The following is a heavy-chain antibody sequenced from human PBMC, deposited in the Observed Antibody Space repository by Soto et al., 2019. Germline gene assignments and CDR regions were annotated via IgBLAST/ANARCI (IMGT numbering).Heavy chain of an antibody. J-gene: IGHJ4*02. V-gene: IGHV3-11*01. Sequence: GGSLRLSCAASGFTFSSYYMSWIRQAPGKGLEWVSYISSSGSTIYYADSVKGRFTISRDNAKNSLYLQMNSLRAEDTAVYYCARGYIAARPYYFDYWGQGTLVTVSS. CDR3: ARGYIAARPYYFDY. CDR1: GFTFSSYY. D-gene: IGHD6-6*01. CDR2: ISSSGSTI.